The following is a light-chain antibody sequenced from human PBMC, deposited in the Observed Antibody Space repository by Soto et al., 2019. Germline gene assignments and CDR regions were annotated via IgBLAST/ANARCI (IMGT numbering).Light chain of an antibody. J-gene: IGLJ1*01. V-gene: IGLV2-14*01. CDR2: EVT. Sequence: QSVLTQPASGSGAPGQSITISCTGTTGVVGGYDYVSWYQQYPYKAPKLIIYEVTNRPSGISNRFSGSKSGNTAFLTIYGLQAEDEADYYCSSHTSGNTRVFGTGTKVTVL. CDR3: SSHTSGNTRV. CDR1: TGVVGGYDY.